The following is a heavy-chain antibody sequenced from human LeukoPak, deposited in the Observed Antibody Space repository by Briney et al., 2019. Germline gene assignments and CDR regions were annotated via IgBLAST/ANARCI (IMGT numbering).Heavy chain of an antibody. J-gene: IGHJ4*02. CDR2: ISSNGGST. CDR1: EFTFSSYA. V-gene: IGHV3-64D*06. Sequence: PGGSLRLSCSASEFTFSSYAMHWVRQAPGKGLEYVSAISSNGGSTYYADSVKGRFTTSRDNSKNTLYLQMSSLRAEDTAVYYCVKDTSYSGYDYFDYWGQGTLVTVSS. CDR3: VKDTSYSGYDYFDY. D-gene: IGHD5-12*01.